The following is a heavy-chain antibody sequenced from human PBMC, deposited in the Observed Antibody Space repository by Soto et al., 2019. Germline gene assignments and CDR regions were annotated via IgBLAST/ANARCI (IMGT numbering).Heavy chain of an antibody. J-gene: IGHJ6*03. CDR2: IYTDGSRT. D-gene: IGHD3-10*01. CDR1: GFTFSSYW. V-gene: IGHV3-74*01. Sequence: EVQLVESGGGVVQPGGSLRLSCAASGFTFSSYWMHWVRQAPGKGLVWVSRIYTDGSRTSYADSVKGRFTISRDNAKNTLYLHMHSLRAEGTAVYYCASGAGGYYYIDVWGKGTTVTVSS. CDR3: ASGAGGYYYIDV.